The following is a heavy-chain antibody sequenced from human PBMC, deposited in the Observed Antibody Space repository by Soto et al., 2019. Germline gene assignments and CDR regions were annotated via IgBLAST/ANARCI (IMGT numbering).Heavy chain of an antibody. J-gene: IGHJ6*02. D-gene: IGHD4-4*01. CDR2: ISGSGGST. Sequence: PGGSLKLSCAASGFTFSSYAMSWVRQATGKGLEWVSAISGSGGSTYYADSVKGRFTISRDNSKNTLYLQMNSLRAEDTAVYYCAKATVTTIQDYYGMDVWGQGTTVTVSS. CDR3: AKATVTTIQDYYGMDV. CDR1: GFTFSSYA. V-gene: IGHV3-23*01.